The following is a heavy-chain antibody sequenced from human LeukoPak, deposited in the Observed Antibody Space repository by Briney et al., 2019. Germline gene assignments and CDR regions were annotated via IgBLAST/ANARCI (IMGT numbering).Heavy chain of an antibody. CDR2: IVGDGSTT. V-gene: IGHV3-74*01. J-gene: IGHJ6*02. CDR1: GFTFSPYW. D-gene: IGHD2-15*01. Sequence: XGSLRLSCAASGFTFSPYWMHWVRQVPGKGLLWFSRIVGDGSTTSYADSVKGRFTISRDNAMNTLYLQMNSLRVEDTGVYYCARDVGYGMNVWGQGTTVTVSS. CDR3: ARDVGYGMNV.